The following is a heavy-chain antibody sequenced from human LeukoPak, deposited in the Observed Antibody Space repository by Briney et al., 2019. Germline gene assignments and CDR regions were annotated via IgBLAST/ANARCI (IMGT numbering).Heavy chain of an antibody. CDR3: ARDRDGHCTNGVCPSGMDV. D-gene: IGHD2-8*01. Sequence: GGSLRLSCAASGFTFSSYSMNWVRQAPGKGLEWVSSISSSSSYIYYADSVKGRFAISRDNSKNTLYLQMNSLRAEDTAVYYCARDRDGHCTNGVCPSGMDVWGQGTTVTVSS. CDR1: GFTFSSYS. J-gene: IGHJ6*02. V-gene: IGHV3-21*01. CDR2: ISSSSSYI.